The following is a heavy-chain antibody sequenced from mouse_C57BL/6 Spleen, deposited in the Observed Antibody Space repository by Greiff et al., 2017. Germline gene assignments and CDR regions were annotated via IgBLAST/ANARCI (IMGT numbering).Heavy chain of an antibody. CDR3: TGSSYRYFDV. D-gene: IGHD1-1*01. Sequence: EVKLMESGGGLVQPGGSMKLSCVASGFTFSHYWMNWVRQSPEKGLEWVAQIRLKSDNYATQYAESVKGRFTISRDDSKSSVYLQMNNLRAEDTGIYYCTGSSYRYFDVWGTGTTVTVSS. CDR1: GFTFSHYW. CDR2: IRLKSDNYAT. J-gene: IGHJ1*03. V-gene: IGHV6-3*01.